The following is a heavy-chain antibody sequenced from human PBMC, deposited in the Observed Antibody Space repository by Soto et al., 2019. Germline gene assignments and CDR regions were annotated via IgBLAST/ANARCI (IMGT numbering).Heavy chain of an antibody. D-gene: IGHD3-9*01. V-gene: IGHV4-39*01. J-gene: IGHJ5*02. CDR1: GASISGSSYY. CDR3: VRHSVADMLTGAFDP. CDR2: VDYGGIT. Sequence: LQESGPGLLKPSETLSLTCSVSGASISGSSYYWGWLRQPPGQGLEWIGSVDYGGITYYNPSPKARLSISVESSRTHFSLRLTSVTAADTALYDCVRHSVADMLTGAFDPGGQGILVSVSS.